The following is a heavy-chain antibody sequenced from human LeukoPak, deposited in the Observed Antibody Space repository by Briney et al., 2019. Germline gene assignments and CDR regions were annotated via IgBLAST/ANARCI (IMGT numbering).Heavy chain of an antibody. V-gene: IGHV3-7*05. J-gene: IGHJ5*02. CDR2: IKEDGSDK. Sequence: GGSLRLSCAASGFTFSNYWMSWVRQAPGKGLEGVANIKEDGSDKYYVDSVKGRFTVSRDHTKNSPYLQMNSLRAEDTAVYYCARVFGLGCLDTWGQGTLVTVSS. CDR3: ARVFGLGCLDT. CDR1: GFTFSNYW. D-gene: IGHD3-16*01.